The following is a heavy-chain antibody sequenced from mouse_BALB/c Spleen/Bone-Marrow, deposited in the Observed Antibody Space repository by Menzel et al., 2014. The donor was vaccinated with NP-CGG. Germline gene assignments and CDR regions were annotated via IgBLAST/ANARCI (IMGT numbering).Heavy chain of an antibody. CDR3: ARDYDYDDGFSY. V-gene: IGHV2-6-1*01. D-gene: IGHD2-4*01. Sequence: QVQLQQSGPGLVAPSQSLSITCTISGFSLTNHGVHWVRQPPGKGPEWLAVIWSDGGTTYNLALKSRLRITKDNSKSQVFLKMNSLQTDDTAMYYCARDYDYDDGFSYWGQGTLVTVSA. CDR1: GFSLTNHG. CDR2: IWSDGGT. J-gene: IGHJ3*01.